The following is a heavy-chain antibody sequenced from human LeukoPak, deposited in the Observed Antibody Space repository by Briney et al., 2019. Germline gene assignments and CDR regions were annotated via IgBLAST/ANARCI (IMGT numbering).Heavy chain of an antibody. CDR2: INHSGST. Sequence: SETLSLTCAVYGGSLSGYYWSWIRQPPGKGLEWIGEINHSGSTNYNPSLKSRVTISVDTSKNQFSLKLSSVTAAGTAVYYCARFGYYDSSGYGDVAFDIWGQGTMVTVSS. CDR3: ARFGYYDSSGYGDVAFDI. V-gene: IGHV4-34*01. D-gene: IGHD3-22*01. CDR1: GGSLSGYY. J-gene: IGHJ3*02.